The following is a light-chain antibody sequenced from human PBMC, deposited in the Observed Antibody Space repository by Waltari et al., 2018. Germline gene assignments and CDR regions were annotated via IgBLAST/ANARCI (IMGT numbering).Light chain of an antibody. V-gene: IGLV2-14*01. J-gene: IGLJ2*01. CDR2: DVS. CDR3: SSQSSNDVVL. CDR1: SNDVGGYNS. Sequence: QSALTQPASVSGSPGQSVTIFCAGTSNDVGGYNSVSWYQEHPGQAPRVIIYDVSDRPSGVSDRFSGSKSGNTASLTISGLQAEDDADYYCSSQSSNDVVLFGGGTKLTVL.